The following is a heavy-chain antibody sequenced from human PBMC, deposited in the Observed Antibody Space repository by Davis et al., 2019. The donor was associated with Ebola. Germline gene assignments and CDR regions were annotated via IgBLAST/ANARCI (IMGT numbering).Heavy chain of an antibody. D-gene: IGHD3-10*01. J-gene: IGHJ6*02. V-gene: IGHV1-69*04. CDR1: GGTFSSYA. Sequence: SVKVSCKASGGTFSSYAISWVRQAPGQGLEWMGRIIPILGIANYAQKFQGRVTITADKSTSTAYMELSSLRSEDTAVYYCATDPSGYGMDVWGQGTTVTVSS. CDR2: IIPILGIA. CDR3: ATDPSGYGMDV.